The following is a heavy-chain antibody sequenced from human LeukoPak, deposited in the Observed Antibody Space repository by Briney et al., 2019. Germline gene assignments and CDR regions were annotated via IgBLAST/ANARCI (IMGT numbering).Heavy chain of an antibody. Sequence: GGSLRLSCVPYTLTLASYSMNWVRQAPEKWLEWVSYISNSGTNICYADSVKGRFTISRDNAKSALYLQMNSLRDEDTAVYYCARARNVGFWGQGTLVTGSS. J-gene: IGHJ4*02. V-gene: IGHV3-48*02. CDR1: TLTLASYS. CDR3: ARARNVGF. CDR2: ISNSGTNI.